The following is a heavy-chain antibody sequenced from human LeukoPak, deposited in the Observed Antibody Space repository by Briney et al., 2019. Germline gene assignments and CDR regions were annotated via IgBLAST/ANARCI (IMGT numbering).Heavy chain of an antibody. J-gene: IGHJ4*02. D-gene: IGHD3-22*01. CDR1: GFTFSSYG. CDR3: AKEAYDNDHFDY. Sequence: GGSLRLSCAASGFTFSSYGMHWVRQAPGKGLEWVAVIWYDGSNKNYVDSVKGRFIISRDNSKNTVYLQMNSLRADDTAVYYCAKEAYDNDHFDYWGQGTLVTVSS. CDR2: IWYDGSNK. V-gene: IGHV3-30*02.